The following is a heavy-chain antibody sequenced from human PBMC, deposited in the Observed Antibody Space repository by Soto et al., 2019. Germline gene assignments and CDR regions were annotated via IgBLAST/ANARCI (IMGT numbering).Heavy chain of an antibody. CDR3: ARDLILNSGSDYFSYFDY. J-gene: IGHJ4*02. Sequence: PGWSLRLSCAACGEIFSSYRMSMDRQTTGKGLEWVSSISSSSSYIYYADSVKGRFTISRDNAKNSLYLQMNSLRAEDTAVYYCARDLILNSGSDYFSYFDYWGQGTLVTVSS. V-gene: IGHV3-21*01. CDR2: ISSSSSYI. D-gene: IGHD5-12*01. CDR1: GEIFSSYR.